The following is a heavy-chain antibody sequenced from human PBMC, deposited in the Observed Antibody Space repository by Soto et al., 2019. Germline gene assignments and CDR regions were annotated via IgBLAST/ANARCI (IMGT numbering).Heavy chain of an antibody. Sequence: QVQLVESGGGVVQPGRSLRLSCAASGFTFSSYGMHWVRQAPGKGLEWVAVISYDGSNKYYADSVKGRFTISRDHSKNPLYLQMTSLRAEDTAVYYCAKDGRVRTSLDYWGQGTLVTVSS. V-gene: IGHV3-30*18. CDR1: GFTFSSYG. J-gene: IGHJ4*02. CDR3: AKDGRVRTSLDY. CDR2: ISYDGSNK. D-gene: IGHD1-1*01.